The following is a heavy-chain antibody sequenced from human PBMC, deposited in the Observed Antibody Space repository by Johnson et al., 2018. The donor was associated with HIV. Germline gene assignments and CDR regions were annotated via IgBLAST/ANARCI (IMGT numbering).Heavy chain of an antibody. CDR2: ISYDGSNK. CDR1: GFTFNSYA. CDR3: ARDRSSGWYGRVDAFDI. D-gene: IGHD6-19*01. V-gene: IGHV3-30-3*01. Sequence: QVQLVESGGGVVQPGRSLRLSCAATGFTFNSYAMHWVRQAPGTGLEWVAVISYDGSNKYYADSVKGRFTISRDNSKNTLYLQMNSRRAEDTAVYYCARDRSSGWYGRVDAFDIWGQGTMVTVSS. J-gene: IGHJ3*02.